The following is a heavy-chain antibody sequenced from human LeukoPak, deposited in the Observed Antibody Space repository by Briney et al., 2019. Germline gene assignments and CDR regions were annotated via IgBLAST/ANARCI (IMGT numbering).Heavy chain of an antibody. J-gene: IGHJ6*03. CDR2: INHSGST. CDR3: ARDVWFGDNGWDYYMDV. D-gene: IGHD3-10*01. CDR1: GGSFSGYY. V-gene: IGHV4-34*01. Sequence: SETLSLTCAVYGGSFSGYYWSWIRQPPGKGLEWIGEINHSGSTNYNPSLKSRVTISVDTSKNQFSLKLSSVTAADTAVYYCARDVWFGDNGWDYYMDVWGKGTTVTVSS.